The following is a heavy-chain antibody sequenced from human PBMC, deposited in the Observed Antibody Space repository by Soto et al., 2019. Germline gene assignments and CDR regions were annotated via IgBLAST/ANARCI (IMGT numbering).Heavy chain of an antibody. J-gene: IGHJ6*02. V-gene: IGHV3-33*01. Sequence: TGGSLRLSCAASGFTFSSYGMHWVRQAPGKGLEWVAVIWYDGSNKYYADSVKGRFTISRDNSKNTLYLQMNSLRAEDTAVYYCARDSSSSRWCGVYYYYGMDVWGQGTTVTVSS. D-gene: IGHD6-13*01. CDR2: IWYDGSNK. CDR1: GFTFSSYG. CDR3: ARDSSSSRWCGVYYYYGMDV.